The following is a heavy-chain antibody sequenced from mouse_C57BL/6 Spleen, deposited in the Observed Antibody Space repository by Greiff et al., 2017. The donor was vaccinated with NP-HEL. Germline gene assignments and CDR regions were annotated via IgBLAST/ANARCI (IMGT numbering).Heavy chain of an antibody. Sequence: EVQLQQSGPVLVKPGASVKMSCKASGYTFTDYYMNWVKQSHGKSLEWIGVINPYNGGTSYNQKFKGKATLTVDKSSSTAYMELNSLTSEDSAVYYCARGNYGGSYDYWGQGTTLTVSS. D-gene: IGHD1-1*01. CDR2: INPYNGGT. J-gene: IGHJ2*01. V-gene: IGHV1-19*01. CDR1: GYTFTDYY. CDR3: ARGNYGGSYDY.